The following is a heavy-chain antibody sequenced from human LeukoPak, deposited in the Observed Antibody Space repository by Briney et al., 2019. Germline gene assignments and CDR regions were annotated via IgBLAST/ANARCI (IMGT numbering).Heavy chain of an antibody. V-gene: IGHV3-15*01. CDR3: TTIAAVGYYDF. CDR2: IRSKTDGGTT. J-gene: IGHJ4*02. Sequence: PGGSLRLSCAASGFTFSNAWMSWVRQAPGKGLEWVGRIRSKTDGGTTDYAAPVKGRFTISRDDSKNTLYLQMNSLKTEDTAVYYCTTIAAVGYYDFRGQGTLVTVSS. CDR1: GFTFSNAW. D-gene: IGHD6-13*01.